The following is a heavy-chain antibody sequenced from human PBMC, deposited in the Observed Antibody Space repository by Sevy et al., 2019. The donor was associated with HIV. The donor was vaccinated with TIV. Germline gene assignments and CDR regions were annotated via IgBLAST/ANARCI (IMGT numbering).Heavy chain of an antibody. CDR3: ARAIVVVVAADYFDY. Sequence: GGSLRLSCAASGFTFSSYSMNWVRQAPGKGLEWVSSISSSSSYIYYADSVKGRFTISRDNAKNSLYLQMNSLRAEDTAVYYCARAIVVVVAADYFDYWGQGTLVTVSS. D-gene: IGHD2-15*01. J-gene: IGHJ4*02. V-gene: IGHV3-21*01. CDR1: GFTFSSYS. CDR2: ISSSSSYI.